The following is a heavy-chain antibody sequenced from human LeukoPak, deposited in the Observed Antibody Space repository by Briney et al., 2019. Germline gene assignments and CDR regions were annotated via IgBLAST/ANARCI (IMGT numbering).Heavy chain of an antibody. J-gene: IGHJ4*02. Sequence: GVSLRLSCVASGFTFSSYWMSWVRQAPGKGLEWVANIKQDGSDKYYVDSVKGRFTISRDNAKNSLYLQMNSLRAEDTAVYYCASGQKLGFWGTGTLVTASS. CDR3: ASGQKLGF. D-gene: IGHD6-13*01. CDR1: GFTFSSYW. V-gene: IGHV3-7*01. CDR2: IKQDGSDK.